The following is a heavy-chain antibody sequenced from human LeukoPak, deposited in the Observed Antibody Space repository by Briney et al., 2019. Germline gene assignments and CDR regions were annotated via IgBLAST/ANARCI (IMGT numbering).Heavy chain of an antibody. D-gene: IGHD6-13*01. Sequence: GGSLRLSCAASGFTFDDYAMHWVRNGPGKGLEWVSGISWNSGSIGYADSVKGRFTISRDNAKNSLYLQMNRLRTEDTALYYCATSIAAALYWGQGTLVTVSS. CDR3: ATSIAAALY. J-gene: IGHJ4*02. CDR1: GFTFDDYA. CDR2: ISWNSGSI. V-gene: IGHV3-9*01.